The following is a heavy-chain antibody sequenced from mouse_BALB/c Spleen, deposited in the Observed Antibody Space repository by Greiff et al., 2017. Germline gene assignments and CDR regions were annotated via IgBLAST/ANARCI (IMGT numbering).Heavy chain of an antibody. CDR2: IDPYNGGT. CDR3: ARLGRSGAMDY. CDR1: GYSFTGYN. J-gene: IGHJ4*01. Sequence: EVKLVESGPELGKPGASVKISCKASGYSFTGYNMYWVKQSHRKSLEWIGYIDPYNGGTSYNQKSKGKATLTVDKSSSTAYMHLNSLTSEDSAIYYCARLGRSGAMDYWGQGTSVTVSS. V-gene: IGHV1S135*01.